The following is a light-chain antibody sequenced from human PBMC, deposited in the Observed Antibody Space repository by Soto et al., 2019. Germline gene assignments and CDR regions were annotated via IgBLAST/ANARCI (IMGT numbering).Light chain of an antibody. CDR1: QDISNH. J-gene: IGKJ1*01. Sequence: DIQMTQSPSSLSASVGDRVTITCQASQDISNHLNWYQQKPGKAPKLLIYDASNLETGVPSRFSGSGSGTDFTLTISSLQPEDFATYYCQQFNNYEWTFGQGTKVDIK. CDR2: DAS. CDR3: QQFNNYEWT. V-gene: IGKV1-33*01.